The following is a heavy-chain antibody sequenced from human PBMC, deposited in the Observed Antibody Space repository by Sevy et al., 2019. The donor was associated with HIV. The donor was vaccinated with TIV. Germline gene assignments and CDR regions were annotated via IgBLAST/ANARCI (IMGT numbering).Heavy chain of an antibody. CDR1: GGSFSGYY. Sequence: SETLSLTCAVYGGSFSGYYWSWIRQPPGKGLEWIGEINHSGSTNYNPSLKSRVTTSVDTSKNQFSLKLSSVTAADTAVYYCARSIVGATGEPGGYWGQGTLVTVSS. D-gene: IGHD1-26*01. J-gene: IGHJ4*02. CDR2: INHSGST. V-gene: IGHV4-34*01. CDR3: ARSIVGATGEPGGY.